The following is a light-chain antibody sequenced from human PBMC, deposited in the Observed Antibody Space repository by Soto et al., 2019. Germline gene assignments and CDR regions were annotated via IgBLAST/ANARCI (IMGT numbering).Light chain of an antibody. J-gene: IGLJ3*02. CDR2: GNT. CDR3: QSYDSSLSAWV. Sequence: QSVLTQPPSVSGAPGQTVTISCTGSSSTIGTGSDVHWYQQFPGTVPKLLINGNTNRPSGVPDRFSGYKSGTSASLAITGLQTEDEADYYCQSYDSSLSAWVFGGGTKLTVL. CDR1: SSTIGTGSD. V-gene: IGLV1-40*01.